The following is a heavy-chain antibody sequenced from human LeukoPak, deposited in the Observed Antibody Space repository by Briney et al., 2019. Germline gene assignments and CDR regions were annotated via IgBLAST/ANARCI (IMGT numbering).Heavy chain of an antibody. CDR2: IYYSGST. CDR1: GGSISSGGYY. J-gene: IGHJ3*02. Sequence: SETLSLTCTVSGGSISSGGYYWSWIRQHPGKGLEWTGYIYYSGSTYYNPSLKSRVTISVDTSKNQFSLKLSSVTAADTAVYYCARATMANRPDAFDIWGQGTMVTVSS. V-gene: IGHV4-31*03. CDR3: ARATMANRPDAFDI. D-gene: IGHD3-10*01.